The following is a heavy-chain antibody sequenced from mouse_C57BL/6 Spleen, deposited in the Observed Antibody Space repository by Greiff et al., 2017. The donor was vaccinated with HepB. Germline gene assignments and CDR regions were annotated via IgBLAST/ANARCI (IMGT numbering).Heavy chain of an antibody. CDR3: ARGARQLRGAGVFDY. CDR1: GFSLSTFGMG. V-gene: IGHV8-8*01. Sequence: QVTLKESGPGILQPSQTLSLTCSFSGFSLSTFGMGVGWIRQPSGKGLEWLAHIWWDDDKYYNPALKSRLTISKDTSKNQVFLKIANVDTADTATYYCARGARQLRGAGVFDYWGQGTTLTVSS. D-gene: IGHD3-2*02. J-gene: IGHJ2*01. CDR2: IWWDDDK.